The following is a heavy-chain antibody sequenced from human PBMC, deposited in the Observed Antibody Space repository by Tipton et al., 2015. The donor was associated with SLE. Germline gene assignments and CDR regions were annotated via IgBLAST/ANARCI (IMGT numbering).Heavy chain of an antibody. CDR2: IYTSGNT. Sequence: TLSLTCTVSGGSISSFYWSWIRQPAGKGLEWIGRIYTSGNTNYNPSLASRLTISVDTSKNQFSLKLSSVTAADTAVYYCARPTYYDFWSGYQYPDRAFDIWGQGTMVTVSS. D-gene: IGHD3-3*01. CDR1: GGSISSFY. V-gene: IGHV4-4*07. CDR3: ARPTYYDFWSGYQYPDRAFDI. J-gene: IGHJ3*02.